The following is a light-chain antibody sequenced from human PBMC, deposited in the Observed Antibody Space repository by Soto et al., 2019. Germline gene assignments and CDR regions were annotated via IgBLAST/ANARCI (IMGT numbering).Light chain of an antibody. V-gene: IGKV3-11*01. CDR2: DAS. CDR1: QRIRGY. J-gene: IGKJ1*01. Sequence: DIVLTQSPATMYLSPGERANLSCRASQRIRGYLAWYHQQPGQAPRLLIYDASNRATGIPVRFSGSGSGTDYTLTITNLEPEDFAIYYCQQRSSWPWTFGQGTTV. CDR3: QQRSSWPWT.